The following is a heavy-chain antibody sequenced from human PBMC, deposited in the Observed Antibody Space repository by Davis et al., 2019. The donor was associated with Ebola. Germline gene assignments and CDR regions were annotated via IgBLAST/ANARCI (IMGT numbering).Heavy chain of an antibody. V-gene: IGHV3-23*01. Sequence: GGSLRLSCAASGFTFSSYGMHWVRQAPGKGLEWVSAISGSGGSTYYADSVKGRFTISRDNSKNTLYLQMNSLRAEDTAVYYCAKVRKYYYDSSGYYSRYFDYWGQGTLVTVSS. D-gene: IGHD3-22*01. CDR1: GFTFSSYG. CDR3: AKVRKYYYDSSGYYSRYFDY. J-gene: IGHJ4*02. CDR2: ISGSGGST.